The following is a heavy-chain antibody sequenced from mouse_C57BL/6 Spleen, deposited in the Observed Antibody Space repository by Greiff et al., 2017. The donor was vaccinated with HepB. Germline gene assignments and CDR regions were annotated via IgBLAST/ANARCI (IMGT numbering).Heavy chain of an antibody. V-gene: IGHV5-16*01. Sequence: EVKLVESEGGLVQPGSSMKLSCTASGFTFSDYYMAWVRQVPEKGLEWVANINYDGSSTYYLDSLKSRFIISRDNAKNILYLQMSSLKSEDTATYYCARPRRGHWYFDVWGTGTTVTVSS. J-gene: IGHJ1*03. CDR1: GFTFSDYY. D-gene: IGHD6-1*01. CDR2: INYDGSST. CDR3: ARPRRGHWYFDV.